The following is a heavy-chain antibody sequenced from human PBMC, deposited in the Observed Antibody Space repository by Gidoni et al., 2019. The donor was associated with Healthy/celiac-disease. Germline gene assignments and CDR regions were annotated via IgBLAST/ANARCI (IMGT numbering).Heavy chain of an antibody. D-gene: IGHD3-10*01. CDR3: ARGVLLWFGESVDY. J-gene: IGHJ4*02. V-gene: IGHV3-21*01. CDR2: ISRSSSYI. Sequence: EFPLLQSGGGLVKPGGSLRLSCAASASTFRSYGMNWVRQAPGKGLEGGSAISRSSSYIYYADAVKGRVTIYRDNAKKSLYLQMNSLRAEDTAVYYGARGVLLWFGESVDYWGQGTLVTVSS. CDR1: ASTFRSYG.